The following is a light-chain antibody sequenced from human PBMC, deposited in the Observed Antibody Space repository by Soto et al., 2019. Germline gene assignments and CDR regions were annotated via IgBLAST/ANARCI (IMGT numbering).Light chain of an antibody. V-gene: IGLV1-40*01. Sequence: QPVLTQPPSVNGAPGQRVTISCTGNNSNIGAGSGVNWYQQFPDKAPKLLIYANTHRPSGVPDRFSGSTSATSASLAITGRQPQDEADYYCQSFDSSLTGLIFGGGTKLTVL. CDR2: ANT. J-gene: IGLJ2*01. CDR3: QSFDSSLTGLI. CDR1: NSNIGAGSG.